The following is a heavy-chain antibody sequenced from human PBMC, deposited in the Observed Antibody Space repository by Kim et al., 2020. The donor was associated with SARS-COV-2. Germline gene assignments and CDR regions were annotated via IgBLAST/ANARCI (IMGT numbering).Heavy chain of an antibody. Sequence: SETLSLTCAVYGGSFSGYYWSWIRQPPGKGLEWIGEINHSGSTNYNPSLKSRVTISVDTSKNQFSLKLSSVTAADTAVYYCARGVNIERVVVITAPPQKYFDYWGQGTLVTVSS. CDR2: INHSGST. CDR1: GGSFSGYY. J-gene: IGHJ4*02. D-gene: IGHD3-22*01. CDR3: ARGVNIERVVVITAPPQKYFDY. V-gene: IGHV4-34*01.